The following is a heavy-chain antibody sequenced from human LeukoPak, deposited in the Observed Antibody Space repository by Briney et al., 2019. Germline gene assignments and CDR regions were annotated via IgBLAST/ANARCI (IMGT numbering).Heavy chain of an antibody. Sequence: GESLKISCKGSGYSFNTYWIGWVRQMPGKGLEWMGIIYPGDSDTRYSPSFQGQVTISADKSISTAYLQWSSLKASDTAMYYCARRGYSYGYWFDPWGQGTLVTVSS. J-gene: IGHJ5*02. CDR2: IYPGDSDT. D-gene: IGHD5-18*01. V-gene: IGHV5-51*01. CDR1: GYSFNTYW. CDR3: ARRGYSYGYWFDP.